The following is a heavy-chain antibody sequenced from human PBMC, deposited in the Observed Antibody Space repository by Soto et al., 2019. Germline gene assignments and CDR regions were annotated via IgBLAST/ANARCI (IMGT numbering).Heavy chain of an antibody. Sequence: GGSLRLSCVASGLPVAGSYMAWVRQAPGKGLEWASVIYNDGTTYYSQSVEGRFTISRDTSKNTLYLQMDRLRDEDTAVYYCVRPLPSGQTHARDVWGQGTTVTVYS. V-gene: IGHV3-53*01. CDR2: IYNDGTT. CDR1: GLPVAGSY. CDR3: VRPLPSGQTHARDV. D-gene: IGHD3-10*01. J-gene: IGHJ6*02.